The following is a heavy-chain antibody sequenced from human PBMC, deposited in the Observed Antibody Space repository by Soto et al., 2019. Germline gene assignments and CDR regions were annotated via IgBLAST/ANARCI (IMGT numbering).Heavy chain of an antibody. CDR2: IYYSGST. J-gene: IGHJ5*02. CDR3: AISLFP. V-gene: IGHV4-31*03. CDR1: GGSISSGGYY. Sequence: QVQLQESGPGLVKPSQTLSLTCTVSGGSISSGGYYWSWIRQHPGKGLEWIGYIYYSGSTYYNPSPESRLTTSVDTPKNQFSPQLSSVTAAHTAVYYCAISLFPWGQGTPVTVSS.